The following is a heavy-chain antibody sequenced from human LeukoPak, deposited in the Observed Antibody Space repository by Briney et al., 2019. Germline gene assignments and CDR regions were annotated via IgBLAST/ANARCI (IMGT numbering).Heavy chain of an antibody. Sequence: QPGGSRRLSCAASGFTFSSYGMHWVRQAPGKGLEWVAYIRYDGSYKYCADSLKGRSTVSRDNSKNTLYLQMNSLTVEDTAVYYCAKKLPSSRSPGEVFDYWGQGTLVTVSS. CDR1: GFTFSSYG. V-gene: IGHV3-30*02. CDR2: IRYDGSYK. CDR3: AKKLPSSRSPGEVFDY. J-gene: IGHJ4*02. D-gene: IGHD3-10*01.